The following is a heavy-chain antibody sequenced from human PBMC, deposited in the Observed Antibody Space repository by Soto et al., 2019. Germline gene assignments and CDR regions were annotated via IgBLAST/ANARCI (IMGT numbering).Heavy chain of an antibody. CDR1: GGTFSSYA. J-gene: IGHJ6*02. CDR2: IIPIFGTA. CDR3: ARDNLAVAGTWPYYYYGMDV. V-gene: IGHV1-69*13. Sequence: ASVKVSCKASGGTFSSYAISWVRQAPGQGLEWMGGIIPIFGTANYAQKFQGRVTITADESTSTAYMELSSLRSEDTAVYYCARDNLAVAGTWPYYYYGMDVWGQGTTVTVSS. D-gene: IGHD6-19*01.